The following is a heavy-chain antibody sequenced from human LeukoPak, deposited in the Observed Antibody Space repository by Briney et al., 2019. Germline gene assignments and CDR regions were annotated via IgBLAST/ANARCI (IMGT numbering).Heavy chain of an antibody. Sequence: SVKVSCKASGGTFSSYAISWVRQAPGQGLEWMGGIIPIFGTANYAQKFQGRVTITTDESTSTAYMELSSLRSEDTAVYYCARGRYYYDSSDPYCFDYWGQGTLVTVSS. CDR1: GGTFSSYA. V-gene: IGHV1-69*05. CDR2: IIPIFGTA. CDR3: ARGRYYYDSSDPYCFDY. J-gene: IGHJ4*02. D-gene: IGHD3-22*01.